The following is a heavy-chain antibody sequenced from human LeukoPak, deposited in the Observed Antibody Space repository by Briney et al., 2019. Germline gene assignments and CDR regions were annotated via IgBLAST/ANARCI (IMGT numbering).Heavy chain of an antibody. V-gene: IGHV4-38-2*01. CDR1: GYSISSGYY. CDR2: IYHSGST. D-gene: IGHD2-2*01. CDR3: ATPLGYCSSTSCYGGDAFDI. Sequence: KPSETLSLTCAVSGYSISSGYYWGWIRQPPGKGLEWIGSIYHSGSTYYNPSLKSRVTISVDTSKNQFSLKLSSVTAADTAVYYCATPLGYCSSTSCYGGDAFDIWGQGTMVTVSS. J-gene: IGHJ3*02.